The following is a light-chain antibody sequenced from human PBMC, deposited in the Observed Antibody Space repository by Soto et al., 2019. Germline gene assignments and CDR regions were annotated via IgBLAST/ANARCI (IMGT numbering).Light chain of an antibody. Sequence: EIVLTQSPGTLSLSPRERGTLSCRASESVYSNYLAWYQKKPGQAPRLLIHGASIRATGIPDRFSGSGSGTDFTLTISSLEPEDFTVYYCQQYGRSPITFGQGTRLEIK. CDR3: QQYGRSPIT. CDR1: ESVYSNY. J-gene: IGKJ5*01. CDR2: GAS. V-gene: IGKV3-20*01.